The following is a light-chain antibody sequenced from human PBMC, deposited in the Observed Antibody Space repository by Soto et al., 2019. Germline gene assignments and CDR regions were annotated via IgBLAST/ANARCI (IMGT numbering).Light chain of an antibody. CDR1: SSDVGGYNY. Sequence: QSALTQPAPVSGSPGQSITISCTGTSSDVGGYNYVSWYQQHPGKAPKLMIYDVSNRPSGVSNRFSGSKSGNTASLTISGLQAEDEADYYCSSYTSSSTAFGGGTKLTVL. CDR3: SSYTSSSTA. V-gene: IGLV2-14*01. CDR2: DVS. J-gene: IGLJ3*02.